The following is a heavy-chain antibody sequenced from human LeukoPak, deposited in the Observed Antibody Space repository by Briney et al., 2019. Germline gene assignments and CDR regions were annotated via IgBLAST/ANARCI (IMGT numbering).Heavy chain of an antibody. V-gene: IGHV4-59*12. J-gene: IGHJ4*02. CDR1: GDSMSRYY. D-gene: IGHD2-15*01. Sequence: PSETLSLTCTVSGDSMSRYYWNWIRQSPERGLEWIGYIYTGTTNYNPSLKSRVTISVDTSKNQFSLKLSSVTAADTAVYYCARGVVVDYWGQGTLVTVSS. CDR2: IYTGTT. CDR3: ARGVVVDY.